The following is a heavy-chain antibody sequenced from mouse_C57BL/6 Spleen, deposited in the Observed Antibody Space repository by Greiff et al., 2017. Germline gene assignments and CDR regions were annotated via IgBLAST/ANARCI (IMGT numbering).Heavy chain of an antibody. D-gene: IGHD1-1*01. CDR2: IDPEDGDT. Sequence: DVKLQESGAELVRPGASVKLSCTASGFNIKDYYMHWVKQRPEQGLEWIGRIDPEDGDTEYAPKFQGKATMTADTSSNTAYLQLSSLTSEDTAVYYCTSAVYYGSSYGYFDVWGTGTTVTVSS. J-gene: IGHJ1*03. CDR3: TSAVYYGSSYGYFDV. V-gene: IGHV14-1*01. CDR1: GFNIKDYY.